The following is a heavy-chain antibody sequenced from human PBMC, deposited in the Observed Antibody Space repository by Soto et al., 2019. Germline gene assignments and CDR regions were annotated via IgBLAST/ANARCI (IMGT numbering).Heavy chain of an antibody. CDR2: MSPNSGNT. D-gene: IGHD3-10*01. J-gene: IGHJ6*02. Sequence: ASVKVSCKASGGTFSSYAINWVRQATGQGLEWMGWMSPNSGNTGYAQKFQGRVTMTRNTSISTAYMELSSLRSEDTAVYYCARGGQYGSGSYRYYYSGMDVWGQGTTVNVS. CDR3: ARGGQYGSGSYRYYYSGMDV. CDR1: GGTFSSYA. V-gene: IGHV1-8*02.